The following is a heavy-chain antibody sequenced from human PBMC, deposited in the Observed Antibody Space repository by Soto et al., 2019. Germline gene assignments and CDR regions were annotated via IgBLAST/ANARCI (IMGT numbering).Heavy chain of an antibody. J-gene: IGHJ4*02. CDR1: GFTFDDYT. CDR2: VTWNSGFT. CDR3: VRGYCSSTNCPAAMLYVDY. V-gene: IGHV3-9*01. D-gene: IGHD2-2*01. Sequence: EVQLVESGGGLVQPGRSLRLSCAASGFTFDDYTMHWVRQAPGKGLEWVSGVTWNSGFTAYADSVKGRFTISRDNAKNYLYLQMIRLRPEDTALYSGVRGYCSSTNCPAAMLYVDYWGQGARVTVSS.